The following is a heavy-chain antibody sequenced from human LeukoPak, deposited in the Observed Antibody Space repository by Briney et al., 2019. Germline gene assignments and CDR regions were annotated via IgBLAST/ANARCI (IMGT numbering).Heavy chain of an antibody. CDR2: ISTYNGNT. V-gene: IGHV1-18*04. Sequence: ASVKVSCKASGYNFNTYGISWVRQAPGQGLEWMGWISTYNGNTNYAQKLQGRVTMTTDTSTSTAYMELRSLKSDDTAVYYCARGRDWNYAFDYWGQGTLVTVSS. CDR3: ARGRDWNYAFDY. J-gene: IGHJ4*02. D-gene: IGHD1-7*01. CDR1: GYNFNTYG.